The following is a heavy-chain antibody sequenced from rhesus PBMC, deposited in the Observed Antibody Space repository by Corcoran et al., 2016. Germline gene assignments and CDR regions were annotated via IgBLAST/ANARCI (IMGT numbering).Heavy chain of an antibody. CDR2: IYGNSAST. Sequence: QVQLQQWGEGLVKPSETLSLTCAVYGGSISGYYYWSWIRQPPGKGLEWIGYIYGNSASTNYNPSLKTRFTISKDTSTTQFSLKLSSVTAADTTVYYCARDSSGYCSGGVCYGFDYWGQGVLVTVSS. V-gene: IGHV4-73*01. CDR3: ARDSSGYCSGGVCYGFDY. CDR1: GGSISGYYY. J-gene: IGHJ4*01. D-gene: IGHD2-8*01.